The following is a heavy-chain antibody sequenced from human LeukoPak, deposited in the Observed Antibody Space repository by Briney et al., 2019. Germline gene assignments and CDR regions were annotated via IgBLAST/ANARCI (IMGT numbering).Heavy chain of an antibody. Sequence: GASVKVSCKASGYTFTSYGISWVRQAPGQGLEWMGWISAYNGNTNYAQKLQGRVTMTTDTSTSTAYTELRSLRSDDTAVYYCARSPFPWLPLYCDYWGQGTLVTVSS. D-gene: IGHD5-24*01. CDR3: ARSPFPWLPLYCDY. V-gene: IGHV1-18*01. J-gene: IGHJ4*02. CDR2: ISAYNGNT. CDR1: GYTFTSYG.